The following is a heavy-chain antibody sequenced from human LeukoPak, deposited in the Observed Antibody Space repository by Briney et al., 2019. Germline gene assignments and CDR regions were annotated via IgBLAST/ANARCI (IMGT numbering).Heavy chain of an antibody. CDR3: ARDQGGYSMWYYFDY. Sequence: GGSLRLSCAASEFSVGSNYMTWVRQAPGKGLEWVSLIYSGGSTYYADSVKGRFTISRDNSKNTLYLQMNSLRAEDTAVYYCARDQGGYSMWYYFDYWGQGTLVTVSS. V-gene: IGHV3-66*01. CDR1: EFSVGSNY. CDR2: IYSGGST. J-gene: IGHJ4*02. D-gene: IGHD5-12*01.